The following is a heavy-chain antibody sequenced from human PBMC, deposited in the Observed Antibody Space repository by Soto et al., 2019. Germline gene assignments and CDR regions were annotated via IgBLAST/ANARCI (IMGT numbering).Heavy chain of an antibody. V-gene: IGHV1-46*03. CDR3: ARALEPATPYYYYYMDV. Sequence: ASVKVSCTESGYTFTIYYMHWVRQAPGQGFEWMGIINPSGGSTSYAQKFQGRVTMTRDTSTSTVYMELSSLRSEDAAVYYCARALEPATPYYYYYMDVWGKGTTVTVSS. J-gene: IGHJ6*03. D-gene: IGHD1-1*01. CDR1: GYTFTIYY. CDR2: INPSGGST.